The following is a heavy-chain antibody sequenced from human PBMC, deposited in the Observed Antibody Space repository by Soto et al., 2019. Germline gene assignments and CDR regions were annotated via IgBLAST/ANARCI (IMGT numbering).Heavy chain of an antibody. CDR3: VRERYFAWSSNFES. J-gene: IGHJ4*02. D-gene: IGHD3-9*01. CDR2: ISGSGGST. CDR1: GFTFSSYA. Sequence: GGSLRLSCAASGFTFSSYAMSWVRQAPGKGLEWVSAISGSGGSTYYADSVKGRFTISRDNAKNTLYLQMNSLRAEDTAVYYCVRERYFAWSSNFESWGKGSLVT. V-gene: IGHV3-23*01.